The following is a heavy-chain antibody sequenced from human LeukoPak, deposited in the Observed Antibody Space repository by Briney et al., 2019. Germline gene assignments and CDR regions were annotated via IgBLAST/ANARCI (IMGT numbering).Heavy chain of an antibody. Sequence: ASVKVSCKASGYIFTGYYMHWVRQAPGQGLEWMGWINPNSGDTNYAQKFQGRVTMTRDTSISTAYMELSRLRSGDMAVYYCARVRYRLAETYIDYWGQGTLVTVSS. V-gene: IGHV1-2*02. CDR3: ARVRYRLAETYIDY. J-gene: IGHJ4*02. CDR2: INPNSGDT. D-gene: IGHD3-16*01. CDR1: GYIFTGYY.